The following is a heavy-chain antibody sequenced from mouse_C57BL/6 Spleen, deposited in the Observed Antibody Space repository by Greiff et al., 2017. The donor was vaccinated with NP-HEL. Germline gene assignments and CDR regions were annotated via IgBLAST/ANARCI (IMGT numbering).Heavy chain of an antibody. CDR1: GFTFSSYA. CDR3: ARRDYGNYNFDY. V-gene: IGHV5-4*03. Sequence: EVMLVESGGGLVKPGGSLKLSCAASGFTFSSYAMSWVRQTPEKRLEWVATISDGGSYTYYPDNVKGRFTISRDNAKNNLYLQMSHLKSEDTAMYYCARRDYGNYNFDYWGQGTTLTVSS. D-gene: IGHD2-1*01. J-gene: IGHJ2*01. CDR2: ISDGGSYT.